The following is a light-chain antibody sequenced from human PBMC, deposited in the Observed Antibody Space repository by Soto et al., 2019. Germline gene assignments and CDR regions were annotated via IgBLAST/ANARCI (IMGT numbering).Light chain of an antibody. Sequence: EQGTGAGSAGRSVTISCTGTSTDVGGYNYVSWYQQHPGKVPKLILYDVSKRPSGVPDRFSGSKSGNTASLTISGLQAEDEADYYCCSYAGRDTLYVFGSGTKVTVL. CDR3: CSYAGRDTLYV. CDR1: STDVGGYNY. CDR2: DVS. J-gene: IGLJ1*01. V-gene: IGLV2-11*01.